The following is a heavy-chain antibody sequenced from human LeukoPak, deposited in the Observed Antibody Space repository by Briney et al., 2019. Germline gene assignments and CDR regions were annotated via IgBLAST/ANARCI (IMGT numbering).Heavy chain of an antibody. CDR3: PGGGSACDD. CDR1: GFTSSQSW. V-gene: IGHV3-74*01. CDR2: IHGDGSRS. D-gene: IGHD1-26*01. Sequence: GGSLRLSCAVSGFTSSQSWMHWGRHAPGRGLVWVSRIHGDGSRSDYADSVKGRFTISRDNAKQALYLHMTSLTAEDPAFYYCPGGGSACDDWAPGTLVSVSS. J-gene: IGHJ4*03.